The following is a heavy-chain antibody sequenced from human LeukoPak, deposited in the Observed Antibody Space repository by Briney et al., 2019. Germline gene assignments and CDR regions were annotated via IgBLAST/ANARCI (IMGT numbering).Heavy chain of an antibody. D-gene: IGHD3-22*01. V-gene: IGHV3-48*01. CDR2: IGTSGSPT. CDR3: ARDRYSYDTSGSCFDY. CDR1: GFTFSRSN. J-gene: IGHJ4*02. Sequence: GGSLRLSCAASGFTFSRSNMNWVRQAPGKGLEWISYIGTSGSPTFYADSVKGRFSISRDNAKDSLFLQMNSLRAEDTAVYYCARDRYSYDTSGSCFDYWGQGTLVTVSS.